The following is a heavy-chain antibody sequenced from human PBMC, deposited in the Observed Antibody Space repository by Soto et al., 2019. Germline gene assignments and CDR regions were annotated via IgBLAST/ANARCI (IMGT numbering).Heavy chain of an antibody. CDR1: GFTFSDYA. Sequence: EVHLLESGGGLVQPGGSLRLSCAASGFTFSDYAMSWVRQAPGKGLESVLAISGRGSGVNTYYADSVKGRFAISRDNSKITLYPQMDSLRAEDTDVYHFAKEKALGGGSCYPEWGQGALVTVAS. D-gene: IGHD2-15*01. CDR2: ISGRGSGVNT. J-gene: IGHJ4*02. CDR3: AKEKALGGGSCYPE. V-gene: IGHV3-23*01.